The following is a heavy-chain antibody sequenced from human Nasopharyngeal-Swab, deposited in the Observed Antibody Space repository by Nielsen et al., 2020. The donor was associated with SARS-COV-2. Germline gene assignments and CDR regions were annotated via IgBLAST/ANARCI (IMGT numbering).Heavy chain of an antibody. Sequence: SETLSLTCTVSGGSISSSSYYWGWIRQPPGKGLEWIGSVYYSGSTYYNPSLKSRVTISVDTSKNQFSLKLSSVTAADTAVYYCARDDYVWGSYRYREYNWFDPWGQGTLVTVSS. CDR3: ARDDYVWGSYRYREYNWFDP. D-gene: IGHD3-16*02. CDR2: VYYSGST. V-gene: IGHV4-39*02. J-gene: IGHJ5*02. CDR1: GGSISSSSYY.